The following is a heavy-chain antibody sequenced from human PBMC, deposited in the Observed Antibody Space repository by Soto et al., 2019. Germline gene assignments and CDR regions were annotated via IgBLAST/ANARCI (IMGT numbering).Heavy chain of an antibody. J-gene: IGHJ4*02. V-gene: IGHV4-39*01. Sequence: SETLSLTCTVSGGSISSSSYYWGWIRQPPGKGLEWIGSIYYSGSTYYNPSLKSRVTISVDTSKNQFSLKLSSVTAADTAVYYCARTGPVYYDFWSGYYLPGCYFAYWGQGTLVTVSS. CDR1: GGSISSSSYY. CDR2: IYYSGST. D-gene: IGHD3-3*01. CDR3: ARTGPVYYDFWSGYYLPGCYFAY.